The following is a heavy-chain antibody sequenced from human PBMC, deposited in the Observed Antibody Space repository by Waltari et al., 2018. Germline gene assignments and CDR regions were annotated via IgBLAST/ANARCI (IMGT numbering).Heavy chain of an antibody. J-gene: IGHJ4*02. CDR1: GVTFSSYA. CDR3: AKDPATYYYGSGTYGDY. D-gene: IGHD3-10*01. V-gene: IGHV3-30*01. Sequence: QVQLVESGGGVGQAGRSLRLFWEASGVTFSSYAMHGVRQAPGKGLEWVAVISKDGSNRNYAGSVKGRFIISRDNSKNLLFLQMDSLGPEDTAVYYCAKDPATYYYGSGTYGDYWGQGSLVTVSS. CDR2: ISKDGSNR.